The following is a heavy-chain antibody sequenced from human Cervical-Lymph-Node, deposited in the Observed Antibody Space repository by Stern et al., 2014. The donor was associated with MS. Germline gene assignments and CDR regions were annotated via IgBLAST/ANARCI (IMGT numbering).Heavy chain of an antibody. D-gene: IGHD2-15*01. CDR2: IHYSGST. CDR1: GGSISSHY. J-gene: IGHJ6*02. Sequence: VQLVESGPGLVKPSETLSLTCTVSGGSISSHYWSWIRQPPGKGLEWIGYIHYSGSTKYNPSLKSRVTISVDTSKNQFSLKLSSVTAADTAVYYCASCGDIYNGMDVWGQGTTVTVSS. CDR3: ASCGDIYNGMDV. V-gene: IGHV4-59*11.